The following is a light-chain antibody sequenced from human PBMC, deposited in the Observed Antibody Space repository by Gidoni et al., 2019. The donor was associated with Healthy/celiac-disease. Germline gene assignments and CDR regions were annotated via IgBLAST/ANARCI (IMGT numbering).Light chain of an antibody. Sequence: DIVLTSSPGTLSLSPGERATLSCRASQSVSSIYLAWSQQKPGQAPRLLIYCASSRATGRPDRFSGSGSGTDCTLTSSRLEPEDVAVYYCQKNGSSRTFGQGTKVEIK. CDR2: CAS. V-gene: IGKV3-20*01. CDR3: QKNGSSRT. CDR1: QSVSSIY. J-gene: IGKJ1*01.